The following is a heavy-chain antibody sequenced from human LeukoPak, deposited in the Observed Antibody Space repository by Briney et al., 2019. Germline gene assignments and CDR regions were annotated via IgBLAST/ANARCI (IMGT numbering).Heavy chain of an antibody. CDR2: ISGSGGST. D-gene: IGHD3-22*01. Sequence: GGSLRLSCAASGFTFSSYAMSWVRQAPGKGLEWVSAISGSGGSTYYADSVKGRFTISRDNSKNTLYLQMNSRGAEDTAVYYWAKVVISWFDPWGQGTLVTVSS. CDR3: AKVVISWFDP. J-gene: IGHJ5*02. V-gene: IGHV3-23*01. CDR1: GFTFSSYA.